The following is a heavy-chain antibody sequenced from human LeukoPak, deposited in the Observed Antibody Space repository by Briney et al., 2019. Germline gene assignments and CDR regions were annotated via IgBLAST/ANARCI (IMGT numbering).Heavy chain of an antibody. CDR2: ISGNGGST. D-gene: IGHD3-16*01. J-gene: IGHJ6*02. V-gene: IGHV3-23*01. Sequence: PGGSLRLSCAASGFTFSYYAMSWVRQAPGKGLEWVSSISGNGGSTYYADSVKGRFTISRDNSKNTLYLQMNSLRGEDTAAYYCARFDLTRQYGMDVWGQGTTVTVSS. CDR1: GFTFSYYA. CDR3: ARFDLTRQYGMDV.